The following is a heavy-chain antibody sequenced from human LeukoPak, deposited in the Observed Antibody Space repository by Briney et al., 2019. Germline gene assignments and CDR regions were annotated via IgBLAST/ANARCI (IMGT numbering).Heavy chain of an antibody. CDR1: GGSISSYY. Sequence: KSSETLSLTCTVSGGSISSYYWSWIRQPPGKGLEWIGYIYYSGSTNYNPSLKSRVTISVDTSKNQFSLKLSSVTAADTAVYYCARDSSTSRRGWFDPWGQGTLVTVS. D-gene: IGHD2-2*01. J-gene: IGHJ5*02. CDR2: IYYSGST. V-gene: IGHV4-59*01. CDR3: ARDSSTSRRGWFDP.